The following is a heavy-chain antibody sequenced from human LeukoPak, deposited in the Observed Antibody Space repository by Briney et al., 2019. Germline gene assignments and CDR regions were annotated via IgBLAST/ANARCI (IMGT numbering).Heavy chain of an antibody. CDR1: GYSISSGYY. V-gene: IGHV4-38-2*02. Sequence: SETLSLTCTVSGYSISSGYYWGWIRQPPGKGLEWIGSIYHSGSTYYNPSLKSRVTISVDTSKNQFSLKLSSVTAADTAVYYCATSLRGVTNWFDPWGQGTLVTVSS. J-gene: IGHJ5*02. D-gene: IGHD3-10*01. CDR2: IYHSGST. CDR3: ATSLRGVTNWFDP.